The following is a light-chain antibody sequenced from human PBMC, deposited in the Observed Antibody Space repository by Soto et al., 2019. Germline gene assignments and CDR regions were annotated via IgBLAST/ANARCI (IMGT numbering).Light chain of an antibody. CDR3: QQYGGT. CDR1: QSVSSSY. CDR2: GAS. J-gene: IGKJ1*01. V-gene: IGKV3-20*01. Sequence: EIVLTQSPGTLSLSPGERATLSCRASQSVSSSYLAWYQQKPGQAPRLLIYGASSRATGIPDRFSGSGSGTDFTITISRLEPEDFAVYYCQQYGGTFGQGTKVEIK.